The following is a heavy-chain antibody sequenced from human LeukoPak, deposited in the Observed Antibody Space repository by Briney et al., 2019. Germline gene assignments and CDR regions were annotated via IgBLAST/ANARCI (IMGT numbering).Heavy chain of an antibody. V-gene: IGHV4-34*01. CDR3: ARSPIGRGNWNLRDY. D-gene: IGHD1-20*01. J-gene: IGHJ4*02. CDR2: INHSGST. CDR1: GGSFSGYY. Sequence: PSETLSLTCAVYGGSFSGYYWSWIRQPPGKGLEWIGKINHSGSTNYNPSLKSRVTISVDTSKNQFSLKLSSVTAADTAVYYCARSPIGRGNWNLRDYWGQGTLVTVSS.